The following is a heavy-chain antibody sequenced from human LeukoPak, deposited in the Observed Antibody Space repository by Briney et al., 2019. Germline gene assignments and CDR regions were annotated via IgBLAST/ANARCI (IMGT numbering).Heavy chain of an antibody. V-gene: IGHV4-59*01. Sequence: SQTLSLTCTVSGGSISGYYWSWIRQPPGKGLEWIGYIYYSGSTNYNPSLKSRVTISVDTSKNQFSLKLSSVTAADTAVYYCARVFGYSYDNYYYYYMDVWGKGTTVTVSS. CDR1: GGSISGYY. CDR2: IYYSGST. D-gene: IGHD5-18*01. CDR3: ARVFGYSYDNYYYYYMDV. J-gene: IGHJ6*03.